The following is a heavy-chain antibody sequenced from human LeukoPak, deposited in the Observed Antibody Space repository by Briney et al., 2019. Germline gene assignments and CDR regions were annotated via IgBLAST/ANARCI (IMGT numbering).Heavy chain of an antibody. V-gene: IGHV1-3*01. Sequence: ASVKVSCKASGYTFTSYAMHWVRQAPGQRLGWMGWINAGNGNTKYSQKFQGRVTITRDTSASTAYMELSSLRSEDTAVYYCARDRNGDYGFDYWGQGTLVTVSS. J-gene: IGHJ4*02. CDR1: GYTFTSYA. CDR3: ARDRNGDYGFDY. CDR2: INAGNGNT. D-gene: IGHD4-17*01.